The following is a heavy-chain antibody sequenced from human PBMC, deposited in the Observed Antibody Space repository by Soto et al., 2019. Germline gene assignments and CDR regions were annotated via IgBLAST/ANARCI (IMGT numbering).Heavy chain of an antibody. CDR1: GDSVSSNSAA. D-gene: IGHD3-16*01. CDR2: TYYRSKWYN. CDR3: TSATGERTLYYGMDV. V-gene: IGHV6-1*01. J-gene: IGHJ6*02. Sequence: SQTLSLTCALSGDSVSSNSAAWNWIRQSPSSGLEWLGRTYYRSKWYNDYAVSVKSRITINPDASKNQFSLQLNSVTPEDTAVYYCTSATGERTLYYGMDVWGQGTTVTVSS.